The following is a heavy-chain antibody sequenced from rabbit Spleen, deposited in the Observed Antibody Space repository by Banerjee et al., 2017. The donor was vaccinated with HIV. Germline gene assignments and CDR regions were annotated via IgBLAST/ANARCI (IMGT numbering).Heavy chain of an antibody. CDR3: ARDSGTSFSSYGMDL. D-gene: IGHD8-1*01. J-gene: IGHJ6*01. V-gene: IGHV1S40*01. CDR1: GFSFSSRYY. CDR2: INIVTGKS. Sequence: QSLEESGGDLVKPGASLTLTCTASGFSFSSRYYMCWVRQAPGKGLEWIACINIVTGKSVYASWAKGRFTISKTSSTTVTLQMTSLTAADTATYFCARDSGTSFSSYGMDLWGQGTLVTVS.